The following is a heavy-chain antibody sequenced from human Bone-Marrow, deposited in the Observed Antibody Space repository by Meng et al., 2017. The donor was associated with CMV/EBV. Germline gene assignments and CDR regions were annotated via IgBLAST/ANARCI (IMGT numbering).Heavy chain of an antibody. Sequence: GESLKISCAASGFTFSGSAMHWVRQASGKGLEWVGRIRSKANSYATAYAASVKGRSTISRDDSKNTAYLQMNSLKTEDTAVYYCTRPWAGGDTGTDYWGQGTLVTVPS. CDR3: TRPWAGGDTGTDY. CDR1: GFTFSGSA. CDR2: IRSKANSYAT. V-gene: IGHV3-73*01. D-gene: IGHD3-16*01. J-gene: IGHJ4*02.